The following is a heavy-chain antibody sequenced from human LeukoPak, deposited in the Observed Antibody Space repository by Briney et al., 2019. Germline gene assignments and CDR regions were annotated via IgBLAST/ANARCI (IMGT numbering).Heavy chain of an antibody. CDR1: GFTFSRYS. J-gene: IGHJ4*02. D-gene: IGHD3-10*01. CDR3: ARAGSGSYHLDY. Sequence: GGSLRLSCAASGFTFSRYSMHWVRQAPGKGLEWVAVIWYDGSNQYYADSVKGRFTISRDNSKNTLYLQMNSLRAEDTAVYYCARAGSGSYHLDYWGQGTLVTVSS. V-gene: IGHV3-33*01. CDR2: IWYDGSNQ.